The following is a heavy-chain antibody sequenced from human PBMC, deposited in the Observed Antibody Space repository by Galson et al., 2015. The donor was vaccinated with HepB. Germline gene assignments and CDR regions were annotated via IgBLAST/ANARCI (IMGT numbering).Heavy chain of an antibody. Sequence: SVKVSCKASGYTFTSYGISWVRQAPGQGLEWMGWISAYTGNTNYAQKFQGRVTMTTETSTSTGYMELRSLRSDDTSVYYCAGASEYSSSCDYWGQGTLVTVSS. V-gene: IGHV1-18*01. CDR2: ISAYTGNT. CDR1: GYTFTSYG. CDR3: AGASEYSSSCDY. J-gene: IGHJ4*02. D-gene: IGHD6-6*01.